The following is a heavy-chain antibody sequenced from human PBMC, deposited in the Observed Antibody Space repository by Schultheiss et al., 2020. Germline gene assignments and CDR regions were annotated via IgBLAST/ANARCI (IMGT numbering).Heavy chain of an antibody. CDR3: ARVRRFREFYYYYYYMDV. V-gene: IGHV4-61*10. D-gene: IGHD3-10*01. Sequence: SETLSLTCTVSGGSISSGSYYWSWIRQPAGKGLEWIGEINHSGSTNYNPSLKSRVTISVDTSKNQFSLKLSSVTAADTAVYYCARVRRFREFYYYYYYMDVWGKGTTVTVSS. CDR1: GGSISSGSYY. CDR2: INHSGST. J-gene: IGHJ6*03.